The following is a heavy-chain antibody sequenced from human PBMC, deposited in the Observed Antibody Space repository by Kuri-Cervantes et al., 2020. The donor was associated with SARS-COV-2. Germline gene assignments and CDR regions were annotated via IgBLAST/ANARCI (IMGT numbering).Heavy chain of an antibody. V-gene: IGHV3-48*02. D-gene: IGHD3-3*01. CDR3: ARDDNSLDFWSGYGYYYGVDV. Sequence: GESLKISCAASGFTFSSYSMNWVRQAPGKGLEWVSYISSSSSTIYYADSVKGRFTISRDNAKNSLYLQMNSLRDEDTAVYYCARDDNSLDFWSGYGYYYGVDVWGQGTTVTVSS. CDR1: GFTFSSYS. CDR2: ISSSSSTI. J-gene: IGHJ6*02.